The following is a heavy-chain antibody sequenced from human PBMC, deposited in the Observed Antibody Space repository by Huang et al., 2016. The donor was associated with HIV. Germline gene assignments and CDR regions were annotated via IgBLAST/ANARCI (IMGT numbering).Heavy chain of an antibody. CDR1: GFIFSNYG. J-gene: IGHJ1*01. CDR3: ALKGDSSGWEYFRH. V-gene: IGHV3-30*03. CDR2: ISYEGRNK. D-gene: IGHD6-19*01. Sequence: QVQLVESGGGVVQPGRSLRLSCAAAGFIFSNYGMHWVRQAQGKGLEWVAFISYEGRNKYYTDSVKGRFSISRDNSKNTLYLQMNSLRAEDTAVYYCALKGDSSGWEYFRHWGQGTLVTVSS.